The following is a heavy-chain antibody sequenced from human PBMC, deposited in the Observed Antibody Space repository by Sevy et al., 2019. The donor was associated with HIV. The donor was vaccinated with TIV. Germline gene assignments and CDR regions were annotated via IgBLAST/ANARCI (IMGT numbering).Heavy chain of an antibody. J-gene: IGHJ4*02. CDR3: ARMGDYYDSSGYYPLKF. Sequence: ASVKVSCKASGYTFTAYYIHWVRQAPGQGLEWMGWISPNSGGTYFAKKFQDSVTLTTDTSVNTAYMELRSLRFDDTAVYYCARMGDYYDSSGYYPLKFWGQGTLVTVSS. D-gene: IGHD3-22*01. V-gene: IGHV1-2*02. CDR1: GYTFTAYY. CDR2: ISPNSGGT.